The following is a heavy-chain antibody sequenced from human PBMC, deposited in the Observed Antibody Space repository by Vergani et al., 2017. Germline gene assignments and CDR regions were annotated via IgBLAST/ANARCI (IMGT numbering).Heavy chain of an antibody. Sequence: QVQLQQWGGGLLKPSETLSLTCVVNGGSFTSYHWTWIRQSPGEGLEWVGDIVHTGRPVYNPSLKSRLTMSVDKSRNQFSLTLNSVTATDTAIYFCARVNTETNGHLYYYYYMDVWGQGTAVTVS. J-gene: IGHJ6*03. D-gene: IGHD4-11*01. CDR2: IVHTGRP. CDR1: GGSFTSYH. CDR3: ARVNTETNGHLYYYYYMDV. V-gene: IGHV4-34*12.